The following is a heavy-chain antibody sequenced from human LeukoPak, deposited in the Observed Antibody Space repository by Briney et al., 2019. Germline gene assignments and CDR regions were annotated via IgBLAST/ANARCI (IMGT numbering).Heavy chain of an antibody. Sequence: ASVKVSCKASGGTFSSYAISWVRQAPGQGLEWMGWISAYNGNTNYAQKLQGRVTMTTDTSTSTAYMELRSLRSDDTAVYYCARDKGAIFDYWGQGTLVTVSS. CDR3: ARDKGAIFDY. D-gene: IGHD1-26*01. J-gene: IGHJ4*02. CDR2: ISAYNGNT. CDR1: GGTFSSYA. V-gene: IGHV1-18*01.